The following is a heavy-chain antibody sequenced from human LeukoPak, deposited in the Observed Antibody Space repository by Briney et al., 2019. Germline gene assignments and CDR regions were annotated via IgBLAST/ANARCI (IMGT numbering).Heavy chain of an antibody. CDR1: GGSISSYY. Sequence: SETLSLTCTVSGGSISSYYWSWIRQPPGKGLEWIGYIYYSGSTNYNPSLKSRVIISVDTSKDQFSLKLSSVTAADTAVYYCARDLGQWLVLGAFDIWGQGTMVTVSS. V-gene: IGHV4-59*12. J-gene: IGHJ3*02. CDR3: ARDLGQWLVLGAFDI. CDR2: IYYSGST. D-gene: IGHD6-19*01.